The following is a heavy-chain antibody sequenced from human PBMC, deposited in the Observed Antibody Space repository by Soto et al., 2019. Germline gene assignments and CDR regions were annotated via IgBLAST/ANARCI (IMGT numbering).Heavy chain of an antibody. V-gene: IGHV4-34*01. CDR1: GGSFSGYY. CDR3: ARGLGKGYCSGGSCYSRWFDP. CDR2: INHSGST. Sequence: QVQLQQWGAGLLKPSETLSLTCAVYGGSFSGYYWSWIRQPPGKGLEWIGEINHSGSTNYNPSLKRRVTISVDTSKNQLSLKLSSVTAADTAVYYCARGLGKGYCSGGSCYSRWFDPWGQGTLVTVSS. D-gene: IGHD2-15*01. J-gene: IGHJ5*02.